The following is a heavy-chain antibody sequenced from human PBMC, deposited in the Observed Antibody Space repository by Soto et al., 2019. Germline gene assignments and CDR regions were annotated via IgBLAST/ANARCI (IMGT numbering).Heavy chain of an antibody. Sequence: EVQLVESGGGLVKPGGSLRLSCAASGFTFSSYSMNWVRQAPGKGLEWVSSISSSSSYIYYADSVKGRFTISRDNAKNSLYQQMNSLRAEDTAVYYCARDSQLRFAGAFDIWGQGTMVTVS. V-gene: IGHV3-21*01. CDR2: ISSSSSYI. CDR1: GFTFSSYS. D-gene: IGHD6-13*01. J-gene: IGHJ3*02. CDR3: ARDSQLRFAGAFDI.